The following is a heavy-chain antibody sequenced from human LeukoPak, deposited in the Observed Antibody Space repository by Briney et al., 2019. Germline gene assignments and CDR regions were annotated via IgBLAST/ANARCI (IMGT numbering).Heavy chain of an antibody. CDR3: ARGPSTGLDY. J-gene: IGHJ4*02. CDR1: GFTFSSYS. D-gene: IGHD2-8*02. CDR2: ISSSSSSI. Sequence: GGSLRLSCAASGFTFSSYSMNWVRQAPGKGLEWVSYISSSSSSIYYADSVKGRFTISRDNAKNSLYLQMISLRDEDTAVYYCARGPSTGLDYWGQGTLVTVSS. V-gene: IGHV3-48*02.